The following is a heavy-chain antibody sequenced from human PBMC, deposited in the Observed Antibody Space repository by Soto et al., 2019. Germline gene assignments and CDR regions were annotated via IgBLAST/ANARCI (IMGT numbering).Heavy chain of an antibody. CDR3: GSTYYHPSLKSRVTIPVDTSKNQFSLKLSPVTAADTTVYYCARDSPLPLKDILTGQYPPQHDAFDI. CDR1: GYTFTSYG. CDR2: ISAYNGNT. V-gene: IGHV1-18*01. J-gene: IGHJ3*02. D-gene: IGHD2-21*02. Sequence: ASVKVSCKASGYTFTSYGISWVRQAPGQGLEWMGWISAYNGNTNYAQKLQGRVTMTTDTSTSTAYMELRSLRSDDTAVYYCGSTYYHPSLKSRVTIPVDTSKNQFSLKLSPVTAADTTVYYCARDSPLPLKDILTGQYPPQHDAFDIWGQGTMVTVSS.